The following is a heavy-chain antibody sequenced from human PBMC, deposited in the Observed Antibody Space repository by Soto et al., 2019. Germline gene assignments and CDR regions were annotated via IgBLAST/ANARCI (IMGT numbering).Heavy chain of an antibody. CDR1: GYTFTGYV. CDR3: ARALGGWDSNDY. V-gene: IGHV1-3*01. D-gene: IGHD3-16*01. CDR2: INADNGNT. Sequence: QVQLVQSGAEVKKPGASVKVSCKASGYTFTGYVIHWVRQAPGQRLKWVGWINADNGNTQYSQKFQGRVTITRDSSASTAYMELSSLTSEDTAVYYCARALGGWDSNDYWGQGALVTVSP. J-gene: IGHJ4*02.